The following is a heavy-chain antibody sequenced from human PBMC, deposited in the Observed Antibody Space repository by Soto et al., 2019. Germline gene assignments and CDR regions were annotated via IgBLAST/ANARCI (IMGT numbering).Heavy chain of an antibody. D-gene: IGHD3-16*01. J-gene: IGHJ6*03. CDR2: ISGSGST. Sequence: EVQLLESGGGLVQPGGSLRLSCAASGFTVSSYAMSWVRQAPGKGLEWVSVISGSGSTYSADSVKGRFTISRDSYKNTVYLQMNSRRAEDTAVYYCAKALRFTFTTGYYMDVWGRGTTVTVSS. CDR1: GFTVSSYA. CDR3: AKALRFTFTTGYYMDV. V-gene: IGHV3-23*01.